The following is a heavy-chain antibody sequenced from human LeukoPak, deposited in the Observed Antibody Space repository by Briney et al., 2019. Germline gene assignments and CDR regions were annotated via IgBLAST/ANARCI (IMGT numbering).Heavy chain of an antibody. CDR1: GYRFTAYW. D-gene: IGHD4-17*01. V-gene: IGHV5-51*01. CDR3: ARSHGPDGNWFDP. J-gene: IGHJ5*02. CDR2: IYPGDSDT. Sequence: GESLKISCRGSGYRFTAYWIAWVRQMPGKGLEWMGIIYPGDSDTRYNPSFQGQVTISADNSISTAYLQWSSLRASDTAVYYCARSHGPDGNWFDPWGQGTLVTVSP.